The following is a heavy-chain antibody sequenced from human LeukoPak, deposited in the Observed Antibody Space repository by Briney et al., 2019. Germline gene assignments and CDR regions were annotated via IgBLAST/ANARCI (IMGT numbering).Heavy chain of an antibody. CDR3: ARLRYNYDFWSGHLNNYYGMDV. Sequence: SETLSLTCTVSGGSISSGGYYWSWIRQPPGKGLEWIGYIYYSGSTNYNPSLKSRVTISVDTSKNQFSLKLSSVTAADTAVYYCARLRYNYDFWSGHLNNYYGMDVWGQGTTVTVSS. J-gene: IGHJ6*02. D-gene: IGHD3-3*01. V-gene: IGHV4-61*08. CDR2: IYYSGST. CDR1: GGSISSGGYY.